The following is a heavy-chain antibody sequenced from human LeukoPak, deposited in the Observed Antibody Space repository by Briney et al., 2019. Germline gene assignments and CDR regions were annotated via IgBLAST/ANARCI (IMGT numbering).Heavy chain of an antibody. CDR1: GGSLSVYY. J-gene: IGHJ4*02. Sequence: PSQTLSLTCAVYGGSLSVYYWSWIRQPPGKGMEWIGEINHSRSNNYNPSSKSRVTISVDTTKNQFSLKLSSVTAADTAVYYCSRVGYLGLQYFHYDYWGQGTMVTVSS. CDR2: INHSRSN. V-gene: IGHV4-34*01. D-gene: IGHD3-9*01. CDR3: SRVGYLGLQYFHYDY.